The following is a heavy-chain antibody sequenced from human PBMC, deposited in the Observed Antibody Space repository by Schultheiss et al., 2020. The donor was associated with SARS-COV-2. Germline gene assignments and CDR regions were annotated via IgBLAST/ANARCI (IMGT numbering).Heavy chain of an antibody. Sequence: SQTLSLTCAVYGGSFSGYYWSWIRQPPGKGLEWIGEINHSGSTYYNPSLKSLVTISVDTSKNQFSLKLSSVTAADTAVYYCARVGYSGYDFDYWGQGTLVTVSS. CDR1: GGSFSGYY. CDR2: INHSGST. V-gene: IGHV4-34*01. CDR3: ARVGYSGYDFDY. D-gene: IGHD5-12*01. J-gene: IGHJ4*02.